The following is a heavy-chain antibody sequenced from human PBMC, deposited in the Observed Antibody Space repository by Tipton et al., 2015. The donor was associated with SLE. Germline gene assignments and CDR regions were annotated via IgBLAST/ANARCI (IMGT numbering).Heavy chain of an antibody. J-gene: IGHJ3*02. CDR1: GGAFSGYN. V-gene: IGHV4-34*01. CDR2: INHSGIP. Sequence: LRLSCAVYGGAFSGYNWIWVRQSPGKGLEWIGEINHSGIPYYNPSLKSRVTLSVDTSKRQFSLKVTSVTAADTAVYYCARQLAYYYDISGVAFDIWGHGTMVTVSS. D-gene: IGHD3-22*01. CDR3: ARQLAYYYDISGVAFDI.